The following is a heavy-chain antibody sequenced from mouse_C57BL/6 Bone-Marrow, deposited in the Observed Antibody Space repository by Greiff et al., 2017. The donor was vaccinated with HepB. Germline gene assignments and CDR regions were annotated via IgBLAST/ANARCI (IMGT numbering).Heavy chain of an antibody. J-gene: IGHJ4*01. CDR3: ARRIYPYAMDY. D-gene: IGHD1-1*01. CDR2: IWSGGST. Sequence: VQLVESGPGLVQPSQSLSITCTVSGFSLTGYGVHWVRQSPGKGLEWLGVIWSGGSTDYNAAFISRLSISKDNSKSQVFFKMNSLQADDTAIYYCARRIYPYAMDYWGQGTSVTVSS. V-gene: IGHV2-2*01. CDR1: GFSLTGYG.